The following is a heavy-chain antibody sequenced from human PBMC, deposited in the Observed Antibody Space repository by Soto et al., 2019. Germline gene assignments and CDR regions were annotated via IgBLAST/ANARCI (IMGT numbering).Heavy chain of an antibody. CDR1: GGYISSSSYY. J-gene: IGHJ4*02. Sequence: PSETLSLTCTVSGGYISSSSYYWGWIRQPPGKGLEWIGSIYYSGSTYYNPSLKSRVTISVDTSKNQFSLKLSSVTAADTAVYYCARLTMVRGVIPDWGQGTLVTVSS. V-gene: IGHV4-39*01. CDR2: IYYSGST. D-gene: IGHD3-10*01. CDR3: ARLTMVRGVIPD.